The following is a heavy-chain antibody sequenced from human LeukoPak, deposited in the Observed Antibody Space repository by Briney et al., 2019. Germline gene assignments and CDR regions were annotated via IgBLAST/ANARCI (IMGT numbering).Heavy chain of an antibody. J-gene: IGHJ4*02. CDR2: ISYDGSNK. V-gene: IGHV3-30*18. CDR1: GFTFSSYG. Sequence: PGGSLRLSCAASGFTFSSYGMHWVRQAPGKGLEWVAVISYDGSNKYYADSVKGRFTISRDNSKNTLYLQMNSLRAEDTAVYYCAKEPYDILTGYFSMGYWGQGTLVTVSS. D-gene: IGHD3-9*01. CDR3: AKEPYDILTGYFSMGY.